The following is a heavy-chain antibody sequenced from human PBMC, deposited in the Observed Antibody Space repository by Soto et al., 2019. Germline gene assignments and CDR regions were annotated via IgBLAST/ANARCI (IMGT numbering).Heavy chain of an antibody. CDR1: GFTFSSYG. V-gene: IGHV3-30*18. CDR3: AKGDTIVGVVMCAFDI. D-gene: IGHD3-3*01. Sequence: GGSLRLSCAASGFTFSSYGMHWVRQAPGKGLEWVAVISYDGSNKYYADSVKGRFTISSDNSKNTLYLQMNSLRAEDTAVYYCAKGDTIVGVVMCAFDIWGQGTMVTVSS. CDR2: ISYDGSNK. J-gene: IGHJ3*02.